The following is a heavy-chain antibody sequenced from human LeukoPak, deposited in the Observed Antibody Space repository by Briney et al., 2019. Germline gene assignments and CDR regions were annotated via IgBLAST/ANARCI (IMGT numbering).Heavy chain of an antibody. Sequence: SETLSLTCGVSGDSVSSTNWWTWIRQPPGKGLEWIGEVHLDGRTNFNPSLKSRLTMSVDLSENHVSLKLTSVTAADTAVYYCATGDGYNSFDYWGQGTLVTVSS. CDR3: ATGDGYNSFDY. J-gene: IGHJ4*02. D-gene: IGHD5-24*01. V-gene: IGHV4-4*02. CDR2: VHLDGRT. CDR1: GDSVSSTNW.